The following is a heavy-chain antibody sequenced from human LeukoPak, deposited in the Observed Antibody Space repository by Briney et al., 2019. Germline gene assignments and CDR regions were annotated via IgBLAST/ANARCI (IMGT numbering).Heavy chain of an antibody. Sequence: GGSLRLSCAASGFTFSSYSMNWVRQAPGKGLEWVSSISSSSSYIYYADSVKGRFTISRDNAKNSLYLQMNSLRAEDTAVYYCARTTHCSSTSCHFDYWGQGTLVTVSS. V-gene: IGHV3-21*01. CDR2: ISSSSSYI. J-gene: IGHJ4*02. D-gene: IGHD2-2*01. CDR3: ARTTHCSSTSCHFDY. CDR1: GFTFSSYS.